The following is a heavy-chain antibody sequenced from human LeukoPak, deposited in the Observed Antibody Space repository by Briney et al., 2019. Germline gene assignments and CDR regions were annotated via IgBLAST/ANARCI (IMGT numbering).Heavy chain of an antibody. CDR3: ARRGYGSGSSSDYFDY. V-gene: IGHV4-31*03. Sequence: SETLSLTCTVSGGSISSGGYYWSWIRQHPGKGLEWIGYIYYSGSTYYNPSLKSRVTISVDTSKNQFSLKLSSVTAADTAVYYCARRGYGSGSSSDYFDYWGQGTLVTVSS. CDR2: IYYSGST. CDR1: GGSISSGGYY. J-gene: IGHJ4*02. D-gene: IGHD3-10*01.